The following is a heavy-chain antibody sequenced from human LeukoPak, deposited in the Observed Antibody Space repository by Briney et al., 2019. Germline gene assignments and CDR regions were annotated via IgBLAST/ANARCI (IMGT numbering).Heavy chain of an antibody. J-gene: IGHJ5*02. V-gene: IGHV4-61*02. D-gene: IGHD6-13*01. CDR3: ARVPSSSWPLVTNWFDP. CDR2: IYTSGST. Sequence: NPSETLSLTCTVSGGSISRGSYYWSWIRQPAGKGLEWIGRIYTSGSTNYNPSLKSRVTISVETSKNQFSLKLSSVTAADTAVYYCARVPSSSWPLVTNWFDPWGQGTLVTVSS. CDR1: GGSISRGSYY.